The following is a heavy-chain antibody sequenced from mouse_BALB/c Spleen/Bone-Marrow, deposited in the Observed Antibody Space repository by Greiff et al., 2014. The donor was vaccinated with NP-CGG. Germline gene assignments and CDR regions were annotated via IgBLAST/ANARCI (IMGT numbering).Heavy chain of an antibody. D-gene: IGHD2-4*01. CDR3: AREGYDYDWFAY. J-gene: IGHJ3*01. Sequence: QVQLKQSGAELVRPGSSVKISCKASGYAFSSYWMNWVKQRPGQGLEGIGQIYPGDGDTNYNGKFKGKATLTADKSSSTAYMQLSSLTSEDSAVYLCAREGYDYDWFAYWGQGTLVTVSA. CDR1: GYAFSSYW. CDR2: IYPGDGDT. V-gene: IGHV1-80*01.